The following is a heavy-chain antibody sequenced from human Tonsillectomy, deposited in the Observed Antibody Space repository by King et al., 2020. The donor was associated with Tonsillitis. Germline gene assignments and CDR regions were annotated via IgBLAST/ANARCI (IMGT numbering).Heavy chain of an antibody. Sequence: VQLVESGGGLIQPGGSLRLSCAASGFIVSTNYMSWVRQAPGQGLEWVSVIKSGGGTNYADSVRGRFTISRDTFKNTLSLQMDSLRAEGTAVYYCARVDYSNSFFDSWGQGTLVTVSS. CDR3: ARVDYSNSFFDS. D-gene: IGHD4-11*01. CDR2: IKSGGGT. V-gene: IGHV3-53*01. CDR1: GFIVSTNY. J-gene: IGHJ4*02.